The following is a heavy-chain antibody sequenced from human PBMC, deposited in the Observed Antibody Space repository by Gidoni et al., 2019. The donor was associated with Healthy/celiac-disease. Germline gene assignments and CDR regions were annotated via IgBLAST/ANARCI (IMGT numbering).Heavy chain of an antibody. Sequence: VQLVESGGAVVLPGTSLRLSVSPSAFTFRGSSMHWFRQAPGQGLEWVAVISYDGSNKYYADSVKGRFTISRDNSKNTLYLQMNSLRAEDTAVYYCARGYCSGGSCYSWYFDLWGRGTLVTVSS. D-gene: IGHD2-15*01. J-gene: IGHJ2*01. V-gene: IGHV3-30-3*01. CDR3: ARGYCSGGSCYSWYFDL. CDR1: AFTFRGSS. CDR2: ISYDGSNK.